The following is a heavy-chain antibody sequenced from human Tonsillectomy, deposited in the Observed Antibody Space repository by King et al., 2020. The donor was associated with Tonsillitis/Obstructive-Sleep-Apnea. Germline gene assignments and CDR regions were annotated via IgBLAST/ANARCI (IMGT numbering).Heavy chain of an antibody. CDR3: ASGTGTFDY. J-gene: IGHJ4*02. CDR1: GFTFSSYG. D-gene: IGHD1-1*01. CDR2: IWDDGSNK. Sequence: VQLVESGGGVVQPGRSLRLSCAASGFTFSSYGMHWVRQAPGKGLEWVAVIWDDGSNKYYADSVKGRLTISRDNSKNTLYLQMNSLRAEDTAVYYCASGTGTFDYWGQGTLVTVSS. V-gene: IGHV3-33*01.